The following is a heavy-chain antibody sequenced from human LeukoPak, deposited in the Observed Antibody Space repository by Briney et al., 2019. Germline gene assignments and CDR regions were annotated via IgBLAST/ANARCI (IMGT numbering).Heavy chain of an antibody. Sequence: SETLSLTCTVSGGSISSYYWSWIRQPPGKGLEWIGYIYYSGSTNYNPSLKSRVTISVDTSKNQFSLKLSSVTAADTAVYYCARKGRRGSSWYFFDYWGQGTLVTVSS. CDR3: ARKGRRGSSWYFFDY. V-gene: IGHV4-59*12. J-gene: IGHJ4*02. CDR1: GGSISSYY. D-gene: IGHD6-13*01. CDR2: IYYSGST.